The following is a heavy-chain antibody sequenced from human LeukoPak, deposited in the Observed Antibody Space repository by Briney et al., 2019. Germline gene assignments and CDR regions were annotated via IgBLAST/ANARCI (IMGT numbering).Heavy chain of an antibody. J-gene: IGHJ4*02. CDR2: ISSSSSTI. V-gene: IGHV3-48*01. CDR1: GFTFSSYS. Sequence: GGSLGLSCAASGFTFSSYSMNWVRQAPGKGLEWVSYISSSSSTIYYADSVKGRFTISRDNAKNSLYLQMNSLRAEDTAVYYCARVPPDLVITPESYFDYWGQGTLVTVSS. D-gene: IGHD3-22*01. CDR3: ARVPPDLVITPESYFDY.